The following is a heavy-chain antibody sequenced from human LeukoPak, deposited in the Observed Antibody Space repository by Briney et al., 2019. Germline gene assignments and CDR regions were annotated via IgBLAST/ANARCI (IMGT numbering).Heavy chain of an antibody. CDR3: ARVRQWLDRDAFDI. CDR2: ISYDGSNK. CDR1: GFTFSSYE. J-gene: IGHJ3*02. V-gene: IGHV3-30*04. Sequence: PGGSLRLSCAASGFTFSSYEMNWVRQAPGKGLEWVAFISYDGSNKYYADSVKGRFTISRDNSKNTLYLQMNSLRAEDTAVYYCARVRQWLDRDAFDIWGQGTMVTVSS. D-gene: IGHD6-19*01.